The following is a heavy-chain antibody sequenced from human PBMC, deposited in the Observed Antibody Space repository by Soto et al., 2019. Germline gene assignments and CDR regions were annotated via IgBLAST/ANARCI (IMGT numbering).Heavy chain of an antibody. CDR3: ATSKGGVSCGPTTF. J-gene: IGHJ4*02. CDR1: GFTFSNYW. CDR2: MNSDGSNT. Sequence: EVQLVESGGALVQPGGSLRLSCAASGFTFSNYWMHWVRQAPGKGLVWISRMNSDGSNTVYADAVKGRFTISRDNAKNTLYLQMNSLSVEDAAVYYCATSKGGVSCGPTTFWGQGTLVTVSS. V-gene: IGHV3-74*01. D-gene: IGHD1-26*01.